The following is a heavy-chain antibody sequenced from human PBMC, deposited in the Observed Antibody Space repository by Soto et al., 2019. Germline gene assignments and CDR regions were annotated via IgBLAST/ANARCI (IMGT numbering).Heavy chain of an antibody. CDR3: AKSERGVVVARAGC. CDR1: GFTFSSYA. CDR2: ISGSGGST. V-gene: IGHV3-23*01. J-gene: IGHJ4*02. D-gene: IGHD2-15*01. Sequence: EVQLLESGGGLVQPGGSLRLSCAASGFTFSSYAMSWVRQAPGKGLEWVSAISGSGGSTYYADSGKGRFTISRDNSKNTLYLQMNSLRAEDTAVYYCAKSERGVVVARAGCWGQGTLVTVSS.